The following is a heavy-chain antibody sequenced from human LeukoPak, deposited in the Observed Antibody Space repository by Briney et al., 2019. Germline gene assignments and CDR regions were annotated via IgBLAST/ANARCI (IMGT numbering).Heavy chain of an antibody. CDR1: GYTFTSYA. Sequence: GASVKVSCKASGYTFTSYAMHWGRQAAGQRLEWRGWINAGNGNTKYSQKFQGRVTITRDTSASTAYMELSSLRSEDTAGYYCARAPTRTYYGDLEGFDPWGQGTLVTVSS. J-gene: IGHJ5*02. CDR3: ARAPTRTYYGDLEGFDP. CDR2: INAGNGNT. V-gene: IGHV1-3*01. D-gene: IGHD4-17*01.